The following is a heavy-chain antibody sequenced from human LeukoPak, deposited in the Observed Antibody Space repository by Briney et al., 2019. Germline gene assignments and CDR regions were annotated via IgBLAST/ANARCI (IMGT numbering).Heavy chain of an antibody. Sequence: PGGSLRLSCAASGFTFSTYGMHWVRQAPGKGLEWVAFIRYDAINKYYADSVKGRFTISRDNTKNSLSLQMNSLRAEDTAIYYCARDSVAVAEIDYWGQGTLVTVSS. CDR2: IRYDAINK. CDR1: GFTFSTYG. J-gene: IGHJ4*01. CDR3: ARDSVAVAEIDY. V-gene: IGHV3-30*02. D-gene: IGHD6-19*01.